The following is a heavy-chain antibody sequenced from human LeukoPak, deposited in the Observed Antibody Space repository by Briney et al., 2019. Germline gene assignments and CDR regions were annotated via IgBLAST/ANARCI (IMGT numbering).Heavy chain of an antibody. CDR1: GFTFSSYA. CDR3: AKISVPYCSGGSCYDFDY. CDR2: ISGSGGST. J-gene: IGHJ4*02. Sequence: PGGSLRLSCAASGFTFSSYAMSWVRQAPGKGLEWVSAISGSGGSTYYADSVKGRFTISRDNSKNTLYLQMNSLRAEDTAVYYCAKISVPYCSGGSCYDFDYWGQGTLVTVSS. D-gene: IGHD2-15*01. V-gene: IGHV3-23*01.